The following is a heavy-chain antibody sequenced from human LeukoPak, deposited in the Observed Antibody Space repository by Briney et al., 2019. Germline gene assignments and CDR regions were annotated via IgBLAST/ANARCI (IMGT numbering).Heavy chain of an antibody. V-gene: IGHV3-7*01. CDR2: INQDGSDK. CDR1: GFTLSSYW. Sequence: GGSLRLSCAASGFTLSSYWMSWVRQPPGKGLEWVANINQDGSDKCYVESVKGRFTISRDNAKNSLYLQMNSLRAEDTAVYYCARDLSSWLGGPFDYWGQGTLVTVSS. J-gene: IGHJ4*02. D-gene: IGHD2-15*01. CDR3: ARDLSSWLGGPFDY.